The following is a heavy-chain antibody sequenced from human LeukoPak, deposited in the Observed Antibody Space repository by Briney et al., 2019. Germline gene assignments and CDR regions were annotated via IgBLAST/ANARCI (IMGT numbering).Heavy chain of an antibody. J-gene: IGHJ6*02. Sequence: GGSLRLSCTVSGFTFDDYAMHWVRHTPGKGLEWVAGITWNRDNIGYGDSVKGRFTISRDNVKSVLYLQMNSLRPEDTALYYCAKDLSSAITSALVLDVWGQGTTV. V-gene: IGHV3-9*01. CDR1: GFTFDDYA. D-gene: IGHD3-22*01. CDR2: ITWNRDNI. CDR3: AKDLSSAITSALVLDV.